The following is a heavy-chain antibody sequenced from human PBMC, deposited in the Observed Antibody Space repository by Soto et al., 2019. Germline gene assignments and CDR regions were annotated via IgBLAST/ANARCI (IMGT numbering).Heavy chain of an antibody. J-gene: IGHJ6*02. Sequence: GESLKISCKGSGYSFTSYWIGWVRQMPGKGLEWMGIIYPGDSDTRYSPSFQGQVTIPADKSISTAYLQWSSLKASDTAMYYCARPNAFSSGYPVGNYYYGMDVWGQGTTVTVSS. CDR2: IYPGDSDT. V-gene: IGHV5-51*01. CDR3: ARPNAFSSGYPVGNYYYGMDV. D-gene: IGHD3-22*01. CDR1: GYSFTSYW.